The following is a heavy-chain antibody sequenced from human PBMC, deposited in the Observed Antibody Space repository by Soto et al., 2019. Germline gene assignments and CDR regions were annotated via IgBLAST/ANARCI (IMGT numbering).Heavy chain of an antibody. D-gene: IGHD3-22*01. CDR2: ISGSGGST. CDR1: GFTFSSYA. Sequence: HPGGSLRLSCAASGFTFSSYAMSWVRQAPGKGLEWVSAISGSGGSTYYADSVKGRFTISRDNSKNTLYLQMNSLRAEDTAVYYCAKAPLTFPDDSSGYAPADAFDIWGQGTMVTVSS. V-gene: IGHV3-23*01. J-gene: IGHJ3*02. CDR3: AKAPLTFPDDSSGYAPADAFDI.